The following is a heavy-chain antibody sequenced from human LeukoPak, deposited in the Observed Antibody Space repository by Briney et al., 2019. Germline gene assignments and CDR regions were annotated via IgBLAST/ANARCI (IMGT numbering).Heavy chain of an antibody. D-gene: IGHD5-18*01. CDR2: IYHSGST. CDR3: ATGAGYTYGSNWFDP. Sequence: PSEPLSLTCAVSGGSISSSNWWSWVRQTPGKGLEWIGEIYHSGSTNYNPSLRSRVTISIDTSKNQFSLKLSSVTAADTAVYYCATGAGYTYGSNWFDPWGQGTLVTVSS. CDR1: GGSISSSNW. J-gene: IGHJ5*02. V-gene: IGHV4-4*02.